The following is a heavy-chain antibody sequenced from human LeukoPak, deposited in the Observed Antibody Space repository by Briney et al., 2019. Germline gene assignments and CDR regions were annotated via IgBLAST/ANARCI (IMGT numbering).Heavy chain of an antibody. J-gene: IGHJ4*02. D-gene: IGHD5-12*01. CDR3: ARGYDSGYDRPLDF. CDR1: GDSVSRSSYY. CDR2: IYYIGSP. Sequence: SETLSLTCTVSGDSVSRSSYYWTWIRQPPGKGLEWIGYIYYIGSPNYNPSLRSRLTMSVDTSKNQFSLRLRSMIAADTAVYYCARGYDSGYDRPLDFWGQGTLVTVSS. V-gene: IGHV4-61*01.